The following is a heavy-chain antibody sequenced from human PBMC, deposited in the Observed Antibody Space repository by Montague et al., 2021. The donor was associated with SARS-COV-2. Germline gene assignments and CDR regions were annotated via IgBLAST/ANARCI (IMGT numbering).Heavy chain of an antibody. Sequence: SQTLSLTCTVSGGPISSGGYYWSWIRQHPGKGLEWIGYIYYSGSTYYNPSLKSRVTISVDTSKNQFSLKLSSVTAADTAVYYCASTYGGNLGYYYYYMDVWGKGTTVTVSS. CDR1: GGPISSGGYY. CDR2: IYYSGST. D-gene: IGHD4-23*01. CDR3: ASTYGGNLGYYYYYMDV. J-gene: IGHJ6*03. V-gene: IGHV4-31*03.